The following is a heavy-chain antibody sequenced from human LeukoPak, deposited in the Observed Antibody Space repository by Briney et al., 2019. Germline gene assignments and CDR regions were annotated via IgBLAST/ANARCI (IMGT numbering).Heavy chain of an antibody. Sequence: SGTLSLTCAVSGASISSNNWWSWVRQPPGKGLEWLGDIYHSGSTKYNPSLKSRVTISLDESKNQFSLNLRSVTAADTAVYYCARLLPLCSGDSCYSWYFDYWGQGTLVTVSS. CDR3: ARLLPLCSGDSCYSWYFDY. D-gene: IGHD2-15*01. CDR1: GASISSNNW. CDR2: IYHSGST. V-gene: IGHV4-4*02. J-gene: IGHJ4*02.